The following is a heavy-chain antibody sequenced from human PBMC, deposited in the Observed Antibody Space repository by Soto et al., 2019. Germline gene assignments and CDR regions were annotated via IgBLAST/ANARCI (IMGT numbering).Heavy chain of an antibody. CDR2: IYYTGST. J-gene: IGHJ5*01. CDR1: GGSISDYY. CDR3: ARWKYSYADLPGDWFDS. Sequence: PSETLSLTCTVSGGSISDYYWSWIRQPPGKGLEWIGYIYYTGSTNYNPSLKSRVTISVDTSKNQFSLRLTSVTPADTAMYYCARWKYSYADLPGDWFDSWGQGTLVTVSS. V-gene: IGHV4-59*01. D-gene: IGHD3-16*01.